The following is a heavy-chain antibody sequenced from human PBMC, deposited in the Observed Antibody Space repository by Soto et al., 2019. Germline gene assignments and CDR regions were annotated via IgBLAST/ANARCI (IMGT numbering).Heavy chain of an antibody. CDR2: IKQDGSEK. Sequence: EVQLVESGGGLVQPGGSLRLSCAASGFTFSSYWMIWVRQAPGKGLEWVPSIKQDGSEKYYVDSVKGRFTISRDNAKNSLYLQMNSLRAEDTAVYYCARAPVYYTARVTGQTPFDYWGQGTLVTVSS. V-gene: IGHV3-7*05. J-gene: IGHJ4*02. CDR1: GFTFSSYW. D-gene: IGHD2-21*02. CDR3: ARAPVYYTARVTGQTPFDY.